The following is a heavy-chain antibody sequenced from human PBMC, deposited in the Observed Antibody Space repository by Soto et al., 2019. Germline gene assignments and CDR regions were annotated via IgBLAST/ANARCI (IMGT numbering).Heavy chain of an antibody. D-gene: IGHD6-19*01. V-gene: IGHV1-3*05. J-gene: IGHJ4*02. CDR1: GYTFTGYA. CDR3: AGAVAVAAAFDY. CDR2: INAGNGNT. Sequence: QVQLVQSGAEEKKPGASVKVSCKASGYTFTGYAMHWVRQAPGQRLEWMGWINAGNGNTKYSQKFQGRVTITRDTSASTAYRELSSLRSDDTAVYYCAGAVAVAAAFDYWGQGTLVTVSS.